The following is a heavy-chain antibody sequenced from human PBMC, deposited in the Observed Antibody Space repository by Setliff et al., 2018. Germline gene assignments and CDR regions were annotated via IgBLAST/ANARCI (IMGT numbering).Heavy chain of an antibody. CDR2: INAGNGNT. CDR1: GYTFTNYA. CDR3: ARVPVVGATKLYWFDP. J-gene: IGHJ5*02. V-gene: IGHV1-3*01. D-gene: IGHD1-26*01. Sequence: ASVKVSCKASGYTFTNYAMHWVRQAPGQRLEWMGWINAGNGNTKYSQKFQGRVTITRDTSASTAYMELSSLRSEDTAVYYCARVPVVGATKLYWFDPWGQGTLVTVSS.